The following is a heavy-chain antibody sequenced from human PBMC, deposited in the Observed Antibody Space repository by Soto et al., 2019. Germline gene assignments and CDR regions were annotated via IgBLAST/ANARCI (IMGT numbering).Heavy chain of an antibody. CDR3: ARGDYFARSADGWFDP. J-gene: IGHJ5*02. CDR1: GASMSSGGYY. CDR2: IYYTGRT. Sequence: SETLSLTCIVSGASMSSGGYYWSWIRHHPGWGLEWIGFIYYTGRTYYNPSVKSRPTISVDTSKNQFSLELKSVTAADTGVYYCARGDYFARSADGWFDPWGQGTLVTVSS. D-gene: IGHD3-10*02. V-gene: IGHV4-31*03.